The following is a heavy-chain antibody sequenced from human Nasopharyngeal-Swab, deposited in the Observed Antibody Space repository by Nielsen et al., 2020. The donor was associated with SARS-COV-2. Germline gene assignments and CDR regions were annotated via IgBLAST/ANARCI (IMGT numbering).Heavy chain of an antibody. CDR1: GGSFSGYY. J-gene: IGHJ4*02. CDR2: INHSGTT. V-gene: IGHV4-34*01. CDR3: ARGHRSISMIVVVIATAHFYFDS. D-gene: IGHD3-22*01. Sequence: GSLRLSCALYGGSFSGYYWSWIRQPPGQGLEWIGEINHSGTTSYNPSLKSRVTISSDTSKNQFSLKLSSVTAADTAVYYCARGHRSISMIVVVIATAHFYFDSWGRGTLVTVTS.